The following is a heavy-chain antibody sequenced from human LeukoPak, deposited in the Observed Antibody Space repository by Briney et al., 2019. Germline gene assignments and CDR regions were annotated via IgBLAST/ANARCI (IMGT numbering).Heavy chain of an antibody. V-gene: IGHV4-38-2*02. Sequence: SETLSLTCAVSGYSISSGYYWGWIRQPPGKGLEWIGSIYHSGSTYYNPSLKSRVTISVDTSKNQFSLKLSSVTAADTAVYYRARDSGTIPSGGSDNWFDPWGQGTLVTVSS. CDR1: GYSISSGYY. D-gene: IGHD2-15*01. CDR3: ARDSGTIPSGGSDNWFDP. CDR2: IYHSGST. J-gene: IGHJ5*02.